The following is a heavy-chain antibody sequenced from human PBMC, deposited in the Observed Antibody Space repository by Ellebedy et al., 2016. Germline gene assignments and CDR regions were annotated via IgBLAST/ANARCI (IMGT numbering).Heavy chain of an antibody. Sequence: GGSLRLSCAASGFTFSSYAMHWVRQAPGKGLEWVAVISYDGSNKYYADSVKGRFTISRDNSKNTLYLQMNSLRAEDTAVYYCAREARLVLDYWGQGTLVTVAS. CDR2: ISYDGSNK. J-gene: IGHJ4*02. CDR1: GFTFSSYA. D-gene: IGHD6-19*01. CDR3: AREARLVLDY. V-gene: IGHV3-30-3*01.